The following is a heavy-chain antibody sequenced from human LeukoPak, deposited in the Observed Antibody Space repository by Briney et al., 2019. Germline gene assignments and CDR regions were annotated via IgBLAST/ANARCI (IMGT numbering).Heavy chain of an antibody. J-gene: IGHJ4*02. Sequence: PGGSLRLSCTASGFTFGDYAMSWVRQAPGKGLEWVGFIRSKAYGGTTEYAASVKGRFTISRDDSKSIAYLQMNSLKTEDTAVYYCTRNYYDFWSGYYNNDYWGQGTLVTASS. CDR3: TRNYYDFWSGYYNNDY. V-gene: IGHV3-49*04. CDR1: GFTFGDYA. D-gene: IGHD3-3*01. CDR2: IRSKAYGGTT.